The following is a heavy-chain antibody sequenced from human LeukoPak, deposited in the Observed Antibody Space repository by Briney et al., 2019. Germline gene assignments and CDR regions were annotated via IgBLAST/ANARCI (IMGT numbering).Heavy chain of an antibody. CDR2: ISYDGSNK. D-gene: IGHD3-10*01. Sequence: GGSLRLSCAASGFTFSSYGMHWVRQAPGKGLEWVAVISYDGSNKYYADSVKGRFTISRDNSKNTLYLQMNSLRAEDTAVYYCAKVDLRSGSYYSFVVWGQGTLVTVSS. CDR1: GFTFSSYG. CDR3: AKVDLRSGSYYSFVV. V-gene: IGHV3-30*18. J-gene: IGHJ4*02.